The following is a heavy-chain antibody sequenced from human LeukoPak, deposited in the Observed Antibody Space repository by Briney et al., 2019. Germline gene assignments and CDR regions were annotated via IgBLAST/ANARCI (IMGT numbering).Heavy chain of an antibody. D-gene: IGHD6-19*01. V-gene: IGHV3-23*01. CDR2: ISGSVYST. Sequence: GGSLRLSCAASGFTFSNYNLIWVRQAPGKGLEWVSGISGSVYSTYYADSVKGRFTISRDNSKNTLFLQMHSLRAEDTAVYYCAKGTQWLLPDSFDNWGQGTLVTVSS. CDR1: GFTFSNYN. J-gene: IGHJ4*02. CDR3: AKGTQWLLPDSFDN.